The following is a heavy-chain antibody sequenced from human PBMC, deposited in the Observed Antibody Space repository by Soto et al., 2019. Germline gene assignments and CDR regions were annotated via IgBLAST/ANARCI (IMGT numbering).Heavy chain of an antibody. V-gene: IGHV4-34*01. D-gene: IGHD6-13*01. J-gene: IGHJ5*02. CDR3: ARGTVREQQLVRRNWFDP. CDR2: INHSGST. CDR1: GGSFSGYY. Sequence: QVQLQQWGAGLLKPSETLSLTCAVYGGSFSGYYWSWIRQPPGKGLEWIGEINHSGSTNYNPSLKSRVTISVDTSKNQFSLKLSSVTAADTAVYYCARGTVREQQLVRRNWFDPWGQGTLVTVSS.